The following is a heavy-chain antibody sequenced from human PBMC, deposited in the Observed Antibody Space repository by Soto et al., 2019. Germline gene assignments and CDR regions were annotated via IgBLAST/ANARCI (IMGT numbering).Heavy chain of an antibody. CDR3: ARDLIDPYCSSTSCSLHYYYYMDV. V-gene: IGHV1-8*02. CDR1: GYTFTSYA. D-gene: IGHD2-2*01. Sequence: ASVKVSCKASGYTFTSYAMHWVRQAPGQRLEWMGWMNPNSGNTGYAQKFQGRVTMTRNTSISTAYMELSSLRSEDTAVYYCARDLIDPYCSSTSCSLHYYYYMDVWGKG. J-gene: IGHJ6*03. CDR2: MNPNSGNT.